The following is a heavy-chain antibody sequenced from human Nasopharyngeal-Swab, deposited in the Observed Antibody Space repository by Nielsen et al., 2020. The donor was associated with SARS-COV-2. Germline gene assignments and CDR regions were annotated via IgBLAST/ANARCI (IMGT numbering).Heavy chain of an antibody. CDR1: GASISSSTYF. Sequence: SETLSLTCTVSGASISSSTYFWGWIRQPPVTGLEWIGNIDYRRRTFYNPSLKSRVSISVDMSKNQFSLNLHSVTAADTGVYYCASYYVGVDGQKRFDDWGQGTLVTVSS. CDR3: ASYYVGVDGQKRFDD. CDR2: IDYRRRT. J-gene: IGHJ4*02. V-gene: IGHV4-39*01. D-gene: IGHD1-26*01.